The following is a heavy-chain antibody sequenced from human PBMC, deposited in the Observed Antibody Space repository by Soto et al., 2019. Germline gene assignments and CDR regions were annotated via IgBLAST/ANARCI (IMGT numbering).Heavy chain of an antibody. J-gene: IGHJ2*01. CDR2: INTDGSDT. CDR3: ASLTTLAGYFDL. V-gene: IGHV3-74*01. CDR1: GLTFSRYW. Sequence: EVEVVESGGGLVQPGGSLTLSCAVSGLTFSRYWIHWVRQAPGKGLVWISHINTDGSDTNYADSVKGRFTISRDNAKNTVYLQMNSLRVDDTAMYYCASLTTLAGYFDLWGRGSLVTVSS. D-gene: IGHD4-17*01.